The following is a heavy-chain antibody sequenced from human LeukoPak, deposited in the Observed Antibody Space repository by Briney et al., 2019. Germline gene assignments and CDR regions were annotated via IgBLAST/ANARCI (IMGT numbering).Heavy chain of an antibody. CDR2: IYYSGST. CDR1: GGSISSSIYY. V-gene: IGHV4-39*01. CDR3: ARHPYGDLSYFDY. D-gene: IGHD4-17*01. Sequence: SETLSLTCTVSGGSISSSIYYWGWIRQPPGKGLEWIGSIYYSGSTYYNPSLKSRVTISVDTSKNQFSLKLSSVTAADTAVYYCARHPYGDLSYFDYWGQGTLVTVSS. J-gene: IGHJ4*02.